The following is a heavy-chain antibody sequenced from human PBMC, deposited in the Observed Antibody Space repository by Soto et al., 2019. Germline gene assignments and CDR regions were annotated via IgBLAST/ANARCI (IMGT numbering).Heavy chain of an antibody. V-gene: IGHV4-31*03. Sequence: TLSLPFTVSGGSISSGGYYWSCIRQHPGKGLEWIGYIYYSGSTYYNPSLKSRVTISVDASKNQFSLKLSSVTAEDTAVYYCARVRYYDFWSGYYDPWGQGTLVTVSS. CDR3: ARVRYYDFWSGYYDP. CDR2: IYYSGST. D-gene: IGHD3-3*01. CDR1: GGSISSGGYY. J-gene: IGHJ5*02.